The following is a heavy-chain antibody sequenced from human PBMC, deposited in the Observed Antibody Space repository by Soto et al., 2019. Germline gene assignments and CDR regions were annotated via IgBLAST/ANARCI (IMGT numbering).Heavy chain of an antibody. CDR2: ISWNSGSI. J-gene: IGHJ5*02. Sequence: EVQLVESGGGLVQPGRSLRLSCAASGFTFDDYAMHWVRQAPRKGLEWVSGISWNSGSIGYADSVKGRFTISRDNAKNSLYLQMNSLRAEDTALYYCVGGYCSSTSCYRNWFDPWGQGTLVTVSS. CDR1: GFTFDDYA. CDR3: VGGYCSSTSCYRNWFDP. D-gene: IGHD2-2*01. V-gene: IGHV3-9*01.